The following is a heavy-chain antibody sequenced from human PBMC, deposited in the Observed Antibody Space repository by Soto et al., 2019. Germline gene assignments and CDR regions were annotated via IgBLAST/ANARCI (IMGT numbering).Heavy chain of an antibody. CDR1: GYSFASYW. Sequence: GESLKISCQGSGYSFASYWIGWVRQMPGKDLEWMGIIYPGDSDTRYSPSFQGQVTISADKSLRTTYLQWTSLKAPDTALYYCARTRSFTLGFYYDGMDVWGQGTTVTVSS. CDR2: IYPGDSDT. J-gene: IGHJ6*02. V-gene: IGHV5-51*01. CDR3: ARTRSFTLGFYYDGMDV. D-gene: IGHD6-6*01.